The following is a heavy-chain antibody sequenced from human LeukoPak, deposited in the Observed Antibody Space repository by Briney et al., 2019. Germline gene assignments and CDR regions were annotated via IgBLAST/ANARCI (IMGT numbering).Heavy chain of an antibody. CDR2: ISSSSSYI. J-gene: IGHJ4*01. CDR3: ARGGSLVLRFLEWLFPFLEY. CDR1: GFTFSSYS. D-gene: IGHD3-3*01. V-gene: IGHV3-21*01. Sequence: GGSLRLSCAASGFTFSSYSMNWVRQAPGKGLEWVSSISSSSSYIYYADSVKGRFTISRDNAKNSLYLQMNSLRAEDTAVYYCARGGSLVLRFLEWLFPFLEYWGHGNLVTVSS.